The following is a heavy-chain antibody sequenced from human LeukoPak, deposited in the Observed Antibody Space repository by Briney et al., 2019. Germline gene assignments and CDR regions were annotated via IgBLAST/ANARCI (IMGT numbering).Heavy chain of an antibody. CDR2: INPSGGST. Sequence: ASVKVSCKTSGGTFLSHTFSWVRQAPGQGLEWMGIINPSGGSTSYAQKFQGRVTMTRDTSTSTVYMELSSLRSEDTAVYYCARDRWFGKSRWFDPWGQGTLVTVSS. CDR1: GGTFLSHT. V-gene: IGHV1-46*01. CDR3: ARDRWFGKSRWFDP. D-gene: IGHD3-10*01. J-gene: IGHJ5*02.